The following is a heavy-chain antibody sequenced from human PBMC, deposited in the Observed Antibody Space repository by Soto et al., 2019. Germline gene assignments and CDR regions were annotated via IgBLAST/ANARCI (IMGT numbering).Heavy chain of an antibody. CDR2: IDPSDSYT. CDR1: GYSFTSYW. CDR3: ARLVGYCSSTSCSHYYYYYGMDV. V-gene: IGHV5-10-1*01. Sequence: GESLKISCKGSGYSFTSYWISWVRQMPGKGLEWMGRIDPSDSYTNYSPSFQGHVTISADKSISTAYLQWSSLKASDTAMYYCARLVGYCSSTSCSHYYYYYGMDVWGQGTTVTSP. J-gene: IGHJ6*02. D-gene: IGHD2-2*01.